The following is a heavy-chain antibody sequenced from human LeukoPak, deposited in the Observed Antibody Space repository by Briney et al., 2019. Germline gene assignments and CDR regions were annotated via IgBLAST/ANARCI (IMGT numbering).Heavy chain of an antibody. Sequence: SVKGRFTISRDNSRNMLYLQMGSLRAEDTAVYYCAKQIVGALSGQYFWGQGTLVTVSS. J-gene: IGHJ4*02. CDR3: AKQIVGALSGQYF. V-gene: IGHV3-23*01. D-gene: IGHD1-26*01.